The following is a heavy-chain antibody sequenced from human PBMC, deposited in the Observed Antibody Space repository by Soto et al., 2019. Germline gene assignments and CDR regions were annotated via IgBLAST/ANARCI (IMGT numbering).Heavy chain of an antibody. CDR1: GGSITTSSYY. CDR3: AGQSRGTYGHFDY. J-gene: IGHJ4*02. CDR2: IFYSGST. D-gene: IGHD3-10*01. V-gene: IGHV4-39*01. Sequence: QLQLQESGPGLVKPSETLSLTCTVSGGSITTSSYYWGWICQPPGKGLEWIGSIFYSGSTYYSPSLKSRVPISVDTSKNQFSLKQRSVTAADTAVFYCAGQSRGTYGHFDYWGQGTLVTVSS.